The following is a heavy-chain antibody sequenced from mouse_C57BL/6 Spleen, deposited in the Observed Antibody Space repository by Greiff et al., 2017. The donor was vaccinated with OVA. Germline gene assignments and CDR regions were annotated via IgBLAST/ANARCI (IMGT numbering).Heavy chain of an antibody. CDR2: IYPGSGNT. J-gene: IGHJ4*01. V-gene: IGHV1-76*01. CDR1: GYTFTDYY. Sequence: VQVVESGAELVRPGASVKLSCKASGYTFTDYYINWVKQRPGQGLEWIARIYPGSGNTYYNEKFKGKATLTAEKSSSTAYMQLSSLTSEDSAVYFCARHYDGPMDYWGQGTSVTVSS. CDR3: ARHYDGPMDY. D-gene: IGHD1-2*01.